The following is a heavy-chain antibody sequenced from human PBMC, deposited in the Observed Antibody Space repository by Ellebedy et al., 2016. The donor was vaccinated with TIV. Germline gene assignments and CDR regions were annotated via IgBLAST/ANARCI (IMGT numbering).Heavy chain of an antibody. CDR3: ARVGAGGYGDNWFDP. Sequence: GESLKISCAASGYTFSSYWMHWVRQAPGKGLVWVSHIDEYGRITDYADSVEGRFTISRDNAKNTLYLQMHGLRAEDTAVYFCARVGAGGYGDNWFDPWGQGTLVTVSS. D-gene: IGHD4-17*01. V-gene: IGHV3-74*01. CDR2: IDEYGRIT. J-gene: IGHJ5*02. CDR1: GYTFSSYW.